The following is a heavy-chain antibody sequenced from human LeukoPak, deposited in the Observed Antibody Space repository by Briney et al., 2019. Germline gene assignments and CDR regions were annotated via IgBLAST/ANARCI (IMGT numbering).Heavy chain of an antibody. V-gene: IGHV4-34*01. Sequence: PSETLSLTCAVYGGSFSGYYWSWIRQPPGKGLEWIGEINHSGSTNYNPSLKSRVTISVDTSKNQFSLKLSSVTAADTAVYYCARPGIAVAGPTRNVGSFDYWGQGTLVTVSS. J-gene: IGHJ4*02. CDR3: ARPGIAVAGPTRNVGSFDY. CDR1: GGSFSGYY. D-gene: IGHD6-19*01. CDR2: INHSGST.